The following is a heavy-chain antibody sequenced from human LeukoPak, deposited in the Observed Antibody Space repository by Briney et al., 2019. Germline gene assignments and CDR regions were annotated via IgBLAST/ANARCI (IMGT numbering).Heavy chain of an antibody. Sequence: SETLSLTCTVSGGSISSSSYYWGWIRQPPGKGLEWIGSIYYSGSTYYNPSLKSRVTISVDTSKNQFSLKLSSVTAADTAVYYCARIPRYCTNGVRHTKLYYFDYWGQGTLVTVSS. V-gene: IGHV4-39*01. CDR3: ARIPRYCTNGVRHTKLYYFDY. CDR2: IYYSGST. CDR1: GGSISSSSYY. J-gene: IGHJ4*02. D-gene: IGHD2-8*01.